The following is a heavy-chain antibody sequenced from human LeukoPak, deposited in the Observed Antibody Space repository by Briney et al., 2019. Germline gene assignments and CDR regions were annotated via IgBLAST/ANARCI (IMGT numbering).Heavy chain of an antibody. V-gene: IGHV3-23*01. CDR2: IGGRDGST. J-gene: IGHJ4*02. CDR1: GFTFSSYG. Sequence: GGSLRLSCAASGFTFSSYGMSWVRQAPGKGLEWVSAIGGRDGSTYYADSVKGRFTISGGNSKNTVYLQMNSLRAEDTALYYCAKGGVYGDYYFDYWGQGTLVTVSS. CDR3: AKGGVYGDYYFDY. D-gene: IGHD4-17*01.